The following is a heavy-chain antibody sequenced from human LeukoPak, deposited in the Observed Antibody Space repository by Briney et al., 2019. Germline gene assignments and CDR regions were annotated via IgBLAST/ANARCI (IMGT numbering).Heavy chain of an antibody. V-gene: IGHV2-5*02. CDR3: AHLYYDLLTGTQYFHH. CDR1: GFSLSTSGVG. D-gene: IGHD3-9*01. CDR2: IYWDDDQ. Sequence: SGPTLVNPTQTLTLTCTFSGFSLSTSGVGVTWIRQPPGKALEWLALIYWDDDQRYSPSLKSRLTITKDTSKNQVVLTMTNMDPVDTATYYCAHLYYDLLTGTQYFHHWGQGTLVTVSS. J-gene: IGHJ1*01.